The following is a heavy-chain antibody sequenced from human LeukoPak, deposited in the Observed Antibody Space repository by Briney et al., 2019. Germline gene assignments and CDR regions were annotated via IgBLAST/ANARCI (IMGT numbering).Heavy chain of an antibody. J-gene: IGHJ4*02. CDR2: ISGSGGST. CDR3: AYFDSSGYYYGRLRY. V-gene: IGHV3-23*01. CDR1: RFTFSNYA. D-gene: IGHD3-22*01. Sequence: GGSLRLSCAASRFTFSNYAMSWVRQAPGKGLEWVSTISGSGGSTYYADSVKGRFTISRDNSKNTLHLQMNSLRAEDTAVYFCAYFDSSGYYYGRLRYWGQGTPVTVSS.